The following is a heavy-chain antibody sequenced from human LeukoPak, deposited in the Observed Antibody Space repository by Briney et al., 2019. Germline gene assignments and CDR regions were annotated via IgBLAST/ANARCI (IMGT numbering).Heavy chain of an antibody. CDR3: ARGGYYGDYYFDY. V-gene: IGHV6-1*01. CDR2: TYYRSKWYN. J-gene: IGHJ4*02. Sequence: QTLSLTCDISGDSVSSNSAAWNWIRQSPSRGLGWLGRTYYRSKWYNDYAVSVKSRITINADTSKNQFSLQLNSVTPEDTAVYYCARGGYYGDYYFDYWGQGTLVTVSS. CDR1: GDSVSSNSAA. D-gene: IGHD4-17*01.